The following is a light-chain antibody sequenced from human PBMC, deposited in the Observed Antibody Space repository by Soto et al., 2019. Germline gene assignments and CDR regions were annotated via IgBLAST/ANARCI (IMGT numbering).Light chain of an antibody. CDR2: EVN. CDR3: SSYAGINNLGV. CDR1: SSDVGGYKY. V-gene: IGLV2-8*01. Sequence: QSALTQPPCASGSRGQSVTISCTGTSSDVGGYKYVSWYQQHPGKAPKLMIFEVNKRPSGVPDRFSGSKSGNTASLTVSGLQAEDEADYYCSSYAGINNLGVFGTGTKVTVL. J-gene: IGLJ1*01.